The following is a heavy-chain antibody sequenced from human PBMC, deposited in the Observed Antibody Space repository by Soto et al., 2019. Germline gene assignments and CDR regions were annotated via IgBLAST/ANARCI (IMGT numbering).Heavy chain of an antibody. CDR2: ISSSGPTM. D-gene: IGHD3-16*01. CDR3: AIAHGGEDFQH. J-gene: IGHJ1*01. CDR1: GFTFSDYY. V-gene: IGHV3-11*01. Sequence: QVQLVESGGGLGKPGGSLRLSCAASGFTFSDYYMSCIRQAPGKGLEWVSYISSSGPTMYYAGSVKGRFTISRDNAKNSLYLQMNSLRAEDTAVYYCAIAHGGEDFQHWCQGTVVTVSS.